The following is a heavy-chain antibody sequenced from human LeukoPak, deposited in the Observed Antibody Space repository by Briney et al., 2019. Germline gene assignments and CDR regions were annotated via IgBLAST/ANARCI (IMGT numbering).Heavy chain of an antibody. V-gene: IGHV4-61*02. J-gene: IGHJ3*02. D-gene: IGHD3-22*01. CDR2: IYTSGST. Sequence: SETLSLTCTVSGGSISSSSYYWGWIRQPAGKGLEWIGRIYTSGSTNYNPSLKSRVTMSVDTSKNQFSLKLSSVTAADTAVYYCARGADSSGYYWHDAFDIWGQGTMVTVSS. CDR3: ARGADSSGYYWHDAFDI. CDR1: GGSISSSSYY.